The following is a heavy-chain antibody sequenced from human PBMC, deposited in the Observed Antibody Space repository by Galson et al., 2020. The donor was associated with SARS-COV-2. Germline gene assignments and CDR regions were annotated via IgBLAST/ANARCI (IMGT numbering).Heavy chain of an antibody. J-gene: IGHJ4*02. CDR3: VRDLGYSSGWYQNHFDY. CDR2: IWPDGSNK. V-gene: IGHV3-33*01. D-gene: IGHD6-19*01. CDR1: GFTFSGHG. Sequence: LTCAASGFTFSGHGMHWVRQGPGKGLGWVARIWPDGSNKYYADSVKGRFTMSRDNSKNTLYLQMNSLRAEDTAVYYCVRDLGYSSGWYQNHFDYWGQGTLVTVSS.